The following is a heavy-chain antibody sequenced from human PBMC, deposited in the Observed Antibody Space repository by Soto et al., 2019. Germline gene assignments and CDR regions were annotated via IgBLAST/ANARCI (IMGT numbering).Heavy chain of an antibody. V-gene: IGHV4-59*01. CDR1: GGSISSYY. Sequence: SETLSLTCTVSGGSISSYYWSWIRQPPGKGLEWIGYIYYSGSTNYNPSLKSRVTISVDRSKNQFSLKLSSVTAADTAVYYCARVRYGDYDERYYYYYMDVWGKGTTVTVSS. CDR2: IYYSGST. J-gene: IGHJ6*03. CDR3: ARVRYGDYDERYYYYYMDV. D-gene: IGHD4-17*01.